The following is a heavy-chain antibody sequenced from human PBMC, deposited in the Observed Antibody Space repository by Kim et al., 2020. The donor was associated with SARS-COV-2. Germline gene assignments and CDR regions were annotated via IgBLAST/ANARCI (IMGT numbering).Heavy chain of an antibody. J-gene: IGHJ4*02. CDR2: ISSSGSTI. CDR3: ARGGGPYDFWSGYYFSGALEEFDY. Sequence: GGSLRLSCAASGFTFSRYEMNWVRQAPGKGLEWVSYISSSGSTIYYADSVKGRFTISRDNAKNSLYLQMNSLRAEDTAVYYCARGGGPYDFWSGYYFSGALEEFDYWGQGTLVTVSS. V-gene: IGHV3-48*03. CDR1: GFTFSRYE. D-gene: IGHD3-3*01.